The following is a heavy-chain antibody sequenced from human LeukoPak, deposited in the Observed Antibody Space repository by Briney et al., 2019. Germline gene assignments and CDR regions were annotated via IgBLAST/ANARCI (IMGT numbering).Heavy chain of an antibody. Sequence: GRSLRLSCVGSGFTFSKFAMSWVRQAPGKGLEWVSVISGSGGTTYYAGSVKGRFTISRDTSKNTVYLQMNSLRADDTAVYYCAKDLDYYGSGSIPDFWGQGTLVAVSS. D-gene: IGHD3-10*01. CDR2: ISGSGGTT. V-gene: IGHV3-23*01. J-gene: IGHJ4*02. CDR1: GFTFSKFA. CDR3: AKDLDYYGSGSIPDF.